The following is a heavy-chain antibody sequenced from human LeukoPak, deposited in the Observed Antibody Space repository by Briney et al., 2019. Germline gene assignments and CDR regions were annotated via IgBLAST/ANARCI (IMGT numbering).Heavy chain of an antibody. Sequence: PGGSLRLSCVVSGFTFSTYAMSWVRQAPGKGLEWVVFISGSGRNTYYADSVKGRFTISRDNFRNTLSLQMNSLRPDDTAIYYCAKDEGVVLSTSFDFGHWGQGTLVAVSS. CDR3: AKDEGVVLSTSFDFGH. CDR2: ISGSGRNT. CDR1: GFTFSTYA. D-gene: IGHD3-10*01. V-gene: IGHV3-23*01. J-gene: IGHJ4*02.